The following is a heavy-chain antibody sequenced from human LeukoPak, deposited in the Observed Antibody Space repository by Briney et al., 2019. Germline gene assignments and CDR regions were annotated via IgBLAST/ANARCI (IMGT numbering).Heavy chain of an antibody. D-gene: IGHD3-22*01. CDR1: GFTVSSTY. Sequence: GGSLRLSCAASGFTVSSTYMSWVRQAPGKGLEWVSVIYSGGSTYYADSVKGRFTISRDNSKNTLYLQMNSLRAEDTAVYYCARMPHYYDSSGYGGDWLYWGQGTLVTVSS. V-gene: IGHV3-53*01. J-gene: IGHJ4*02. CDR2: IYSGGST. CDR3: ARMPHYYDSSGYGGDWLY.